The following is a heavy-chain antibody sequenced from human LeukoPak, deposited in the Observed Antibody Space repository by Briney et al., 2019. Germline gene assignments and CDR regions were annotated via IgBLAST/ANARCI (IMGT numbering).Heavy chain of an antibody. CDR3: ARGGPATYYNDSSGYYIF. J-gene: IGHJ4*02. D-gene: IGHD3-22*01. V-gene: IGHV1-2*02. CDR2: INPNSGGT. Sequence: ASVKVSCKASGYTFTGYYMHWVRQAPGQGLEWMGWINPNSGGTNYAQKFQGRLTMTRDTSISTAYMELSRLRSDDTAVYYCARGGPATYYNDSSGYYIFWGQGTLVTVSS. CDR1: GYTFTGYY.